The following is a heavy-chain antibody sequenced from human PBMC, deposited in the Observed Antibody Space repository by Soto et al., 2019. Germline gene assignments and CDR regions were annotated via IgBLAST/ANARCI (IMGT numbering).Heavy chain of an antibody. CDR3: ARTRIAVANYYYYGMDV. V-gene: IGHV4-59*01. CDR1: GGSTSSYY. D-gene: IGHD6-19*01. Sequence: PSETLSLTCTVSGGSTSSYYWSWIRQPPGKRLEWIGYIYYSGSTNYNPSLKSRVDISVDTSKNQFSLKLSSVTAADTAVYYCARTRIAVANYYYYGMDVWGQGTTVTVSS. J-gene: IGHJ6*02. CDR2: IYYSGST.